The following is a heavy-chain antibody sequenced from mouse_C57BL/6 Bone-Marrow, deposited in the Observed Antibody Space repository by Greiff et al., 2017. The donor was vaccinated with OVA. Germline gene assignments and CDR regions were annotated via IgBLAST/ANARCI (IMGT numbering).Heavy chain of an antibody. Sequence: QVQLKESGPELVKPGASVKISCKASGYTFTDYYINWVKQRPGQGLEWIGWIFPGSGSTYYNEKFKGKATLTVDKSSSTAYMLLSSLTSEDSAVYFCAITTVVAPYWYFDVWGTGTTVTVSS. J-gene: IGHJ1*03. D-gene: IGHD1-1*01. CDR1: GYTFTDYY. CDR2: IFPGSGST. V-gene: IGHV1-75*01. CDR3: AITTVVAPYWYFDV.